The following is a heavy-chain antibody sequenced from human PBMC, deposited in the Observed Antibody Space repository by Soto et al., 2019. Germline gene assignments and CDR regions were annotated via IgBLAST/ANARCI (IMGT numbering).Heavy chain of an antibody. Sequence: ASVKVSCKASGYTFTTSAIHWVRQAPGQRLEWMGWINGADGDTKYSQNFQGRVTITRDTAANTAYMDLSSLRSEDTAVYYCARDTWRDHEGLYDYWGQGTLVTVS. V-gene: IGHV1-3*01. CDR1: GYTFTTSA. CDR3: ARDTWRDHEGLYDY. J-gene: IGHJ4*02. D-gene: IGHD2-21*02. CDR2: INGADGDT.